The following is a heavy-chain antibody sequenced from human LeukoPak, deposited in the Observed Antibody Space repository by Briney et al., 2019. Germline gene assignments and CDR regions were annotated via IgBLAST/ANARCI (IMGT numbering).Heavy chain of an antibody. CDR1: GYTFTAYY. D-gene: IGHD6-13*01. CDR2: LNPNSGGT. CDR3: ARGIALPGAKFFDS. V-gene: IGHV1-2*02. J-gene: IGHJ4*02. Sequence: ASVKVSCKASGYTFTAYYIHWLRQAPGQGFEWMGWLNPNSGGTNYAQKFQGRVTMTRDTSISTAYMELTRLTSDDTAVYFCARGIALPGAKFFDSWGQGTLVTVSS.